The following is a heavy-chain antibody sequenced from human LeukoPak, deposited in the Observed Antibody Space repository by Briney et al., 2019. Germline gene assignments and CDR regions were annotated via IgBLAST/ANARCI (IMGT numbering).Heavy chain of an antibody. CDR3: ARDGFTMVRGAVYYYYYYMDV. J-gene: IGHJ6*03. D-gene: IGHD3-10*01. CDR1: GFTFSSYA. Sequence: SGGSLRLSCAASGFTFSSYAMHWVRQAPGKGLEWVAVISYDGSNKYYADSVKGRFTISRDNSKNTLYLQMNSLRAEDTAVYYCARDGFTMVRGAVYYYYYYMDVWGKGTTVTVSS. CDR2: ISYDGSNK. V-gene: IGHV3-30*04.